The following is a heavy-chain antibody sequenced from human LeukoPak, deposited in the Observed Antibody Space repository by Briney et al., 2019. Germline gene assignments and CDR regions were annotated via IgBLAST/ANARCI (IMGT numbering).Heavy chain of an antibody. CDR2: ITSTSSTI. CDR1: GFPFSSYT. V-gene: IGHV3-48*02. CDR3: ARGYCSSTSCYEDAFDI. Sequence: GGSLRLSCAASGFPFSSYTMHWVRQAPGKGLEWVSYITSTSSTIYYADSVKGRFTISRDNAKNSLYLQMDSLRDEDTAVYYCARGYCSSTSCYEDAFDIWGQGTMVTVSS. D-gene: IGHD2-2*01. J-gene: IGHJ3*02.